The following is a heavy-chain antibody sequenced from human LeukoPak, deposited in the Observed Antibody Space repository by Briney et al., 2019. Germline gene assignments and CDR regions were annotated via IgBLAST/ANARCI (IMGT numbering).Heavy chain of an antibody. CDR2: IWYDGSNK. D-gene: IGHD5-12*01. J-gene: IGHJ4*02. V-gene: IGHV3-33*01. Sequence: GRSLRLSCAASGFTFSSYGMHWVRQAPGKGLEWVAVIWYDGSNKYYADSVKGRFTISRDNSKNTLYLQMISLRAEDTAVYYCARDTSGYSGYDSGFDYWGQGTLVTVSS. CDR1: GFTFSSYG. CDR3: ARDTSGYSGYDSGFDY.